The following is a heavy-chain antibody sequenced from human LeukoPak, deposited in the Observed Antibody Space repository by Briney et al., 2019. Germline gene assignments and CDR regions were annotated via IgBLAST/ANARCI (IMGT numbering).Heavy chain of an antibody. CDR2: IYHSGST. D-gene: IGHD1-26*01. CDR1: GGSISSGGYS. Sequence: PSETLSLTCAVSGGSISSGGYSWSWIRQPPGKGLEWIGYIYHSGSTYYNPSLKSRVTISVDRSKNQFSLKLSSVTAADTAVYYCARGDSGSYYYWYFDLWGRGALVTVSS. V-gene: IGHV4-30-2*01. CDR3: ARGDSGSYYYWYFDL. J-gene: IGHJ2*01.